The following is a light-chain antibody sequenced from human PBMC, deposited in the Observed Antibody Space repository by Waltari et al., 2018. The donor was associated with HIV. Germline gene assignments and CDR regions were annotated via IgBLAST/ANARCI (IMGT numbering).Light chain of an antibody. CDR1: ASNIASNY. CDR2: RDD. V-gene: IGLV1-47*01. Sequence: QSVLTQPPSVSGAPGQRVTMSCSGSASNIASNYVYWYQQFPGAAPKLLIFRDDQRHSGVPDRFSGSKSGTSASLAISGLQADDEADYYCSAWDGSHVVFGGGTKLTVL. CDR3: SAWDGSHVV. J-gene: IGLJ2*01.